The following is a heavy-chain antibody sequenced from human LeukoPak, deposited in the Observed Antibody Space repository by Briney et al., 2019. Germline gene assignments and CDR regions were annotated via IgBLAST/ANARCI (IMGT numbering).Heavy chain of an antibody. Sequence: GGSLRLSCATSGFSFNNDWMDWVRQAPGKGLEWVANINQDGSEKNCLDSVKGRFTISRDNAQNSLYLQMNGLRAEDTAVYYCARGISYVDYWGQGTLVTVSS. CDR1: GFSFNNDW. V-gene: IGHV3-7*04. J-gene: IGHJ4*02. CDR2: INQDGSEK. CDR3: ARGISYVDY. D-gene: IGHD3-16*01.